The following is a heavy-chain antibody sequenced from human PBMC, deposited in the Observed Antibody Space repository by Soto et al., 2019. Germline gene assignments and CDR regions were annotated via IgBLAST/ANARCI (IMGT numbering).Heavy chain of an antibody. CDR1: GYTFTNYG. D-gene: IGHD3-10*01. Sequence: QVQLVQSGAEVREPGASVKVSCKASGYTFTNYGVSXXXXXXXXXXEWMGWIGGYKGNTNYAQKLQGRVTLTTDTXXXXXXXXXXXXXXXXXXXXXXXXXXXXXXXPSGYWGQGTLVTVSS. V-gene: IGHV1-18*01. J-gene: IGHJ4*02. CDR2: IGGYKGNT. CDR3: XXXXXXXXXPSGY.